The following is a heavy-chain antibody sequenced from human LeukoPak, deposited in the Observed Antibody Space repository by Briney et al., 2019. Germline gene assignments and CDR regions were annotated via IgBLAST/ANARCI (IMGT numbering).Heavy chain of an antibody. J-gene: IGHJ6*03. CDR1: GFTFSSYS. CDR3: AREPRRGNYFYYYYYMDV. V-gene: IGHV3-23*01. D-gene: IGHD1-7*01. Sequence: GGSLRLSCAASGFTFSSYSMNWVRQAPGKGLEWVSAISGSGGSTYYADSVKGRFTISRDNSKNTLYLQMNSLRAEDTAVYYCAREPRRGNYFYYYYYMDVWGKGTTVTVSS. CDR2: ISGSGGST.